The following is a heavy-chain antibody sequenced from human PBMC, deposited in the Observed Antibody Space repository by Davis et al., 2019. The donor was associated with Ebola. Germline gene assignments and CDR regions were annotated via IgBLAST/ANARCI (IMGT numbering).Heavy chain of an antibody. V-gene: IGHV1-18*04. Sequence: ASVKVSCKASGYTFTNYGITWVRQAPGQGLEWMGWINPHNGNTNYAQNVQGRVIMTSDTATTTAYMEVGSLRSDDTAVYYCARDLFYALGVVGDWGQGTLVTVSS. CDR1: GYTFTNYG. D-gene: IGHD2-2*01. CDR2: INPHNGNT. J-gene: IGHJ4*02. CDR3: ARDLFYALGVVGD.